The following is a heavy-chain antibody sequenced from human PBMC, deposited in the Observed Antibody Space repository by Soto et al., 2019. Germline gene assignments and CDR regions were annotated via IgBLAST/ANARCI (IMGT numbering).Heavy chain of an antibody. V-gene: IGHV4-34*01. CDR2: INHSGST. CDR1: GGSFSGYY. CDR3: ARTDTSRAFDI. J-gene: IGHJ3*02. D-gene: IGHD5-18*01. Sequence: SDTLSLTCAVYGGSFSGYYWSWIRQPPGKGLEWIGEINHSGSTNYNPSLKSRVTISVDTSKNQFSLKLSSVTAADTAVYYCARTDTSRAFDIWGQATMVTVSS.